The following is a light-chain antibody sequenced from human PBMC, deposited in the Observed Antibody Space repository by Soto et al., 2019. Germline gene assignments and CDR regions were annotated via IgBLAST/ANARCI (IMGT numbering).Light chain of an antibody. CDR2: DVS. Sequence: QSALTQPPSVSGSPGQSVTISCTGTSSDVGAYNYVSWYQQHPGKAPKVMIYDVSKRPSGVPDRSSGSKSGNTASLTISWLQAEDEADYYCSSYVGTNSYVFGTGTKVTVL. V-gene: IGLV2-11*01. CDR1: SSDVGAYNY. CDR3: SSYVGTNSYV. J-gene: IGLJ1*01.